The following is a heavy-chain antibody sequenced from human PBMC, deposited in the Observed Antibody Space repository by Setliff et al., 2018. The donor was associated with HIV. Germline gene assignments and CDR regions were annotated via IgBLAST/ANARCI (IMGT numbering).Heavy chain of an antibody. CDR2: IYYSGST. Sequence: KTSETLSLTCAVYGGSFSGYYWGWIRQPPGKGLEWVGSIYYSGSTYYSPSLKSRVTISVDTSKNQFSLTLTSVTAADTAVYYCARQQHSSDLKIWNYWGQGTLVTVSS. CDR1: GGSFSGYY. J-gene: IGHJ4*02. CDR3: ARQQHSSDLKIWNY. D-gene: IGHD6-19*01. V-gene: IGHV4-39*01.